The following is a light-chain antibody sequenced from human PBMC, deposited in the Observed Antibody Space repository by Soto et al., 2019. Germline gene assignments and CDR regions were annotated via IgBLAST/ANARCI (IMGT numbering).Light chain of an antibody. CDR1: QTISTY. Sequence: DIQMTQAPASLSASVGDRVTITCRASQTISTYLNWHQQKPGKAPKLLISAASSLQSGVPSRFSGSGSGTDFTLTISSLLPDDFATYYCQQSYRTPWTFGQGTKVEIK. J-gene: IGKJ1*01. CDR3: QQSYRTPWT. V-gene: IGKV1-39*01. CDR2: AAS.